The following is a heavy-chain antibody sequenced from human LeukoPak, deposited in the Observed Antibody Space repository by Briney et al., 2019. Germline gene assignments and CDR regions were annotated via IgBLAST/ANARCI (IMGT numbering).Heavy chain of an antibody. J-gene: IGHJ4*02. D-gene: IGHD2-21*01. CDR2: IKQDGSEK. Sequence: GGSLRLSCAASGFTFSSHWMSWVRQAPGKGLEWMANIKQDGSEKYYVDSVEGRFTISRDTAKNSLYLQMNSLRAEDTAVYYCARVSVQSLFQSDYWGQGTLVTASS. CDR3: ARVSVQSLFQSDY. V-gene: IGHV3-7*01. CDR1: GFTFSSHW.